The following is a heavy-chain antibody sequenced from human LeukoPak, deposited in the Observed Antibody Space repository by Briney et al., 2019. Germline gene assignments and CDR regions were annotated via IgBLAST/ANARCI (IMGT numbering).Heavy chain of an antibody. J-gene: IGHJ3*02. D-gene: IGHD6-13*01. CDR1: GFTVSSNY. CDR2: IYSADST. Sequence: GSLRLSCAASGFTVSSNYMSWVRQAPGKGLEWVSVIYSADSTSYADSVKGRFTISRDNSKNTLYLQMNSLRAEDTAVYYCARDGAAAYAFDIWGQGTMVTVSS. V-gene: IGHV3-53*01. CDR3: ARDGAAAYAFDI.